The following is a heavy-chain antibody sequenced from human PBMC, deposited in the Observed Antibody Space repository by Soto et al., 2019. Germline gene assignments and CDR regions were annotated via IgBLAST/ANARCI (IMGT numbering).Heavy chain of an antibody. J-gene: IGHJ6*02. CDR1: GGSISSSSYY. CDR3: NGGPYYDFWSPKRDYYYYGMDV. D-gene: IGHD3-3*01. Sequence: SETLSLTCTVSGGSISSSSYYWGWIRQPPGKGLEWIGSIYYSGSTYYNPSLKSRVTISVDTSKNQFSLKLSSVTAADTAVYYCNGGPYYDFWSPKRDYYYYGMDVWGQGTTVTVSS. CDR2: IYYSGST. V-gene: IGHV4-39*01.